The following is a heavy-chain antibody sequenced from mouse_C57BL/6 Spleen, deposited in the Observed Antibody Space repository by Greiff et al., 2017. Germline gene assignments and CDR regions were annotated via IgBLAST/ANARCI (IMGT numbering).Heavy chain of an antibody. J-gene: IGHJ4*01. CDR2: IHPSDSDT. Sequence: QVQLQQPGAELVKPGASVKVSCKASGYTFTSYWMHWVKQRPGQGLEWIGRIHPSDSDTNYKQKFKGKATLTVDESSSTAYMQLSSLTSEDSAVYYCAIDYGSSYNAMDYWGQGTSVTVSS. V-gene: IGHV1-74*01. CDR1: GYTFTSYW. D-gene: IGHD1-1*01. CDR3: AIDYGSSYNAMDY.